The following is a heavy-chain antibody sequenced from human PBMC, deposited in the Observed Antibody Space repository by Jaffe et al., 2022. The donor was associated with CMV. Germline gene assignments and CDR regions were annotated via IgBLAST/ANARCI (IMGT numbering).Heavy chain of an antibody. Sequence: QVQLVQSGAEVKKPGASVKVSCKASGYTFTSYAMHWVRQAPGQRLEWMGWINAGNGNTKYSQKFQGRVTITRDTSASTAYMELSSLRSEDTAVYYCAVAWVRGATPFDYWGQGTLVTVSS. CDR2: INAGNGNT. CDR3: AVAWVRGATPFDY. V-gene: IGHV1-3*01. D-gene: IGHD3-10*01. J-gene: IGHJ4*02. CDR1: GYTFTSYA.